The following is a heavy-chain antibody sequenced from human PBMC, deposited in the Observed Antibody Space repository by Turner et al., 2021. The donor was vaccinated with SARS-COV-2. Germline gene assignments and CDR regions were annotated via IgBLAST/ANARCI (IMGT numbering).Heavy chain of an antibody. J-gene: IGHJ4*02. Sequence: QVQLVESGGGVVQPGRSLRVSCAGTGFTVSNYAMHWVRQAPGKGLEWVAVISYDGSNKYYADSVKGRFTISRDNSKNSLYLQMNSLRAEDTAVYYCARVGTKGSTEQWGQGTLVTVS. V-gene: IGHV3-30-3*01. CDR3: ARVGTKGSTEQ. D-gene: IGHD1-1*01. CDR2: ISYDGSNK. CDR1: GFTVSNYA.